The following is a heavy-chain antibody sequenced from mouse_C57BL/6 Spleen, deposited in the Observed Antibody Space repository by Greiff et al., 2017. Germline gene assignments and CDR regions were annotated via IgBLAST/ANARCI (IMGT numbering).Heavy chain of an antibody. D-gene: IGHD1-1*01. CDR3: ARDYYCGSSWFAY. Sequence: EVQLQQSGPELVKPGASVKISCKASGYSFTDYNMNWVKQSHGKSLEWIGVINPNYGTTSYNMKFKGKATLTEDQSSSTAYMQLNSLTSEDSAVYYCARDYYCGSSWFAYWGQVTLVTVSA. J-gene: IGHJ3*01. CDR2: INPNYGTT. CDR1: GYSFTDYN. V-gene: IGHV1-39*01.